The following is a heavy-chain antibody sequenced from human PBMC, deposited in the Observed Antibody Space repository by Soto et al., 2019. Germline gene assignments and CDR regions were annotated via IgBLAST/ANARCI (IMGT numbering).Heavy chain of an antibody. CDR2: ISSSSSYI. D-gene: IGHD6-13*01. CDR1: GFTFSSYS. J-gene: IGHJ4*02. CDR3: ARDPEEDYIAAAGTVVLQPY. V-gene: IGHV3-21*01. Sequence: GGSLRLSCAASGFTFSSYSMNWVRQAPGKGLEWVSSISSSSSYIYYADSVKGRFTISRDNAKNSLYLQMNSLRAEDTAVYYSARDPEEDYIAAAGTVVLQPYWGQGTLVTVSS.